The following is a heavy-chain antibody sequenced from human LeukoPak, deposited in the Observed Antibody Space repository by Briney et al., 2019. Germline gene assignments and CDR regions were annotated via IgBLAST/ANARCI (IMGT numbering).Heavy chain of an antibody. CDR2: IIPIFGTA. J-gene: IGHJ4*02. CDR3: ASGGSSWYNYFDY. Sequence: ASVKVSCKASGGTFISYAISWVRQAPGQGLEWMGGIIPIFGTANYAQKFQGRVTITADESTSTAYMELSSLRSEDTAVYYCASGGSSWYNYFDYWGQGTLVTVSS. D-gene: IGHD6-13*01. V-gene: IGHV1-69*13. CDR1: GGTFISYA.